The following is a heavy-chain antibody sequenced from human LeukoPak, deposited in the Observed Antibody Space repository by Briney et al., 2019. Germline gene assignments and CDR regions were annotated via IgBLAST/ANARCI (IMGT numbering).Heavy chain of an antibody. Sequence: RASETLSLTCTVSGGSISSSSYYWGWIRQPPGKGLEWIGYIYYSGSTNYNPSLKSRVTISVDTSKNQFSLKLSSVTAADTAVYYCASQELERPSPSFDIWGQGTMVTVSS. J-gene: IGHJ3*02. CDR1: GGSISSSSYY. D-gene: IGHD1-1*01. CDR2: IYYSGST. CDR3: ASQELERPSPSFDI. V-gene: IGHV4-61*05.